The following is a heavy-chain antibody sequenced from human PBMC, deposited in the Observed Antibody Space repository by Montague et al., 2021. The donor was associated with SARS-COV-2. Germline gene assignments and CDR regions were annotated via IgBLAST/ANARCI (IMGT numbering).Heavy chain of an antibody. CDR2: IYYSGST. J-gene: IGHJ1*01. V-gene: IGHV4-39*01. Sequence: SETLSLTCTVSGGSISSSSYYWGWIRQPPGKGLEWIGSIYYSGSTYYNPSLKSRVTIAVDTSKNQFSLKLSSVTAADTAVYYCARRDDYYSSGSYPNWGQGTLVTVSS. CDR1: GGSISSSSYY. D-gene: IGHD3-10*01. CDR3: ARRDDYYSSGSYPN.